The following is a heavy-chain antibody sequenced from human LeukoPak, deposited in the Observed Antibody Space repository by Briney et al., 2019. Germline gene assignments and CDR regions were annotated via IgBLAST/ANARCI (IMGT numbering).Heavy chain of an antibody. Sequence: ASVKVSCKASGGTFISYAISWVRQAPGQGLEWMGGIIPIFGTANYAQKFQGRVTITADEFTSTAYMELSSLRSEDTAVYYCAAQKIRFLLPYSFDYWGQGTLVTVSS. CDR1: GGTFISYA. D-gene: IGHD2-21*01. CDR2: IIPIFGTA. CDR3: AAQKIRFLLPYSFDY. V-gene: IGHV1-69*13. J-gene: IGHJ4*02.